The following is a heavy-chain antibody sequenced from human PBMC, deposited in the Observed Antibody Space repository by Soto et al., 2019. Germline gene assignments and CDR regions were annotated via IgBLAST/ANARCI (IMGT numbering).Heavy chain of an antibody. CDR2: ISSSSSYI. CDR1: GFTFSSYS. Sequence: LRLSCAASGFTFSSYSMSWVRQAPGKGLEWVSSISSSSSYIYYADSVKGRFTISRDNAKNSLYLQMNSLRAEDTAVYYCARQWVYDFWSGWDAFDIWGQGTMVTVSS. D-gene: IGHD3-3*01. J-gene: IGHJ3*02. CDR3: ARQWVYDFWSGWDAFDI. V-gene: IGHV3-21*01.